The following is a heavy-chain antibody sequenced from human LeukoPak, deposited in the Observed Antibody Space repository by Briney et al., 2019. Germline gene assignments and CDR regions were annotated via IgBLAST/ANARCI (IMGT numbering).Heavy chain of an antibody. CDR2: IYYSGTT. V-gene: IGHV4-31*03. Sequence: SETLSLTCTVSGGSINSGGYWSWIRQHPGKGLEWIGYIYYSGTTYFNPSLKGRVTMSVDTSKNQFSLKLSSVTAADTAVYYCARDSGISDRTDYWGQGTLVTVSS. CDR3: ARDSGISDRTDY. J-gene: IGHJ4*02. CDR1: GGSINSGGY. D-gene: IGHD3-10*01.